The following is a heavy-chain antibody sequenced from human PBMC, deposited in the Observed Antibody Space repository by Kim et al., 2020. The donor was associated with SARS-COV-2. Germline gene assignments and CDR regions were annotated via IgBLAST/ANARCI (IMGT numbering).Heavy chain of an antibody. V-gene: IGHV3-30*18. D-gene: IGHD3-16*01. CDR2: ISYDGSNK. Sequence: GGSLRLSCAASGFTFSSYGMHWVRQAPGKGLEWVAVISYDGSNKYYADSVKGRFTISRDNSKNTLYLQMNSLRAEDTAVYYCAKAGANFGGWWLPNPDYWGQGTLVTVSS. CDR1: GFTFSSYG. J-gene: IGHJ4*02. CDR3: AKAGANFGGWWLPNPDY.